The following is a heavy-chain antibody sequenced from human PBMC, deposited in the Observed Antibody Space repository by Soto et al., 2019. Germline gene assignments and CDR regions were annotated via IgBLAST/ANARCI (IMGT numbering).Heavy chain of an antibody. V-gene: IGHV1-3*04. CDR2: ISSDTGNT. D-gene: IGHD6-19*01. Sequence: QVQLVQSGPEVRKPGASVKVSCKASGFTFSKYDIHWVRQAPGQSLKWLGWISSDTGNTKYSQRIQGRVTFTRDTTASTAYMELRGLTFEDTDIYYCERDQAAGEAVALESGFDSWGQGTLVTVSS. CDR3: ERDQAAGEAVALESGFDS. CDR1: GFTFSKYD. J-gene: IGHJ4*02.